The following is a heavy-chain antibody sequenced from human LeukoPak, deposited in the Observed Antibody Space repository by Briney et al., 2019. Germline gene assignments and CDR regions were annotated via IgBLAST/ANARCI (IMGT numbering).Heavy chain of an antibody. V-gene: IGHV4-59*01. D-gene: IGHD3-3*01. J-gene: IGHJ4*02. Sequence: SETLSLTCTVSGGSISSYYWSWIRQPPGKGLEWIGYIYYSGSTNYNPSLKSRVTISVDTSKNQFSLKLSSVTAADTAVYYCARDRVFWSGYYFDYWGQGTLVTVSS. CDR2: IYYSGST. CDR1: GGSISSYY. CDR3: ARDRVFWSGYYFDY.